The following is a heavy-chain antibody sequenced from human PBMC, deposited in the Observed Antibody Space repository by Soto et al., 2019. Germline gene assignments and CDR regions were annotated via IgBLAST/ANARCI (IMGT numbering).Heavy chain of an antibody. CDR1: VFTFSNYE. CDR3: ARAIGGSYLYGLDV. D-gene: IGHD1-26*01. CDR2: ISSRGSII. J-gene: IGHJ6*02. Sequence: GSLRISCVASVFTFSNYEMNWVRQAPGRGLECVSYISSRGSIIYYADSVKGRFTISRDNAKNSLYLQMNSLRAEDTAVYYCARAIGGSYLYGLDVWGQGTTVTVSS. V-gene: IGHV3-48*03.